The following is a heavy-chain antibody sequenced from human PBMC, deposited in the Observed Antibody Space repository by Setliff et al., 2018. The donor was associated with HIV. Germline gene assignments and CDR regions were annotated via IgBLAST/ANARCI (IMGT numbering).Heavy chain of an antibody. CDR2: IYSNGRT. D-gene: IGHD2-8*01. CDR1: GGSITSGSYY. V-gene: IGHV4-61*02. CDR3: ARRGRDGVLIVFATGFDP. J-gene: IGHJ5*02. Sequence: SETLSLTCTVSGGSITSGSYYWSWIRQPAGKGLEWIGRIYSNGRTTHNPSLKSRVAISVDTSENQFSLKLNSVTAADTAVYYCARRGRDGVLIVFATGFDPWGQGTLVTVSS.